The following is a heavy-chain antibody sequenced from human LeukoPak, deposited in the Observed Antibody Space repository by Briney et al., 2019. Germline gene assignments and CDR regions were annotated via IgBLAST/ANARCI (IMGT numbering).Heavy chain of an antibody. D-gene: IGHD3-10*01. Sequence: GGSLRLSCAASGFTFSSYAMHWVRQAPGKGLEWVAVISYDGSNKYYADSVKGRFTISRDNSKNTLYLQMNSLRAEDTAVYYCARDGSQKFILWFGELPQAFDIWGQGTMVTVSS. CDR3: ARDGSQKFILWFGELPQAFDI. V-gene: IGHV3-30-3*01. CDR2: ISYDGSNK. J-gene: IGHJ3*02. CDR1: GFTFSSYA.